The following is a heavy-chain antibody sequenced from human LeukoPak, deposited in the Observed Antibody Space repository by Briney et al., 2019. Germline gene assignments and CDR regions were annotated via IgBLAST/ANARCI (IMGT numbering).Heavy chain of an antibody. CDR3: AKGVVMVTAMNYFDY. V-gene: IGHV3-23*01. CDR1: GFTFSSYG. D-gene: IGHD2-21*02. CDR2: ISGSGSTT. J-gene: IGHJ4*02. Sequence: PGGSLSLSCAASGFTFSSYGMSWVRQAPGKGLEWVSGISGSGSTTNYADSVKGRFTISRDNSKNTLYLQMNTLRAEDTAVYYCAKGVVMVTAMNYFDYWGQGTLVTVSS.